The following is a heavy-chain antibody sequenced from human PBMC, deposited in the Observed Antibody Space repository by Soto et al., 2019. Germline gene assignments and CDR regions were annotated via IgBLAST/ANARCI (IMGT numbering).Heavy chain of an antibody. D-gene: IGHD3-9*01. CDR1: GFTFSSYA. Sequence: GGSLRLSCAASGFTFSSYAMSWVRQAPGRGLEWVSVIYSGDRIYYADSVKGRFTISRDNSKNTLYLQMNNLTVEDTAVYYCARDPKDWDGFDIWGQGTMVTVSS. CDR3: ARDPKDWDGFDI. CDR2: IYSGDRI. V-gene: IGHV3-23*01. J-gene: IGHJ3*02.